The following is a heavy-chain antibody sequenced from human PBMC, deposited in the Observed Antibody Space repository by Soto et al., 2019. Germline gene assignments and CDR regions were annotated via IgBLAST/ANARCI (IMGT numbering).Heavy chain of an antibody. CDR2: INHSGST. Sequence: QVQLQQWGARLLKPSETLSLTCAVYGGSFSGYYWSWIRQPPGKGLEWIGEINHSGSTNYNPSLKSRVTISVDTSKNQFSLKLSSVTAADTAVYYCARGRTVLLWFGGQGDWFDPWGQGTLVTVSS. V-gene: IGHV4-34*01. D-gene: IGHD3-10*01. J-gene: IGHJ5*02. CDR1: GGSFSGYY. CDR3: ARGRTVLLWFGGQGDWFDP.